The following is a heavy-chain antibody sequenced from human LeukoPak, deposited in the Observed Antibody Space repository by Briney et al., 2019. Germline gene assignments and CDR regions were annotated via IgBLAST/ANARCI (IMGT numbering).Heavy chain of an antibody. J-gene: IGHJ3*02. CDR3: ASATLTGYKTNAFDI. Sequence: PSEALSLTCTVSGGSISSYYWSWIRQPPGKGLEWIGYIYYSGSTNYNPSLKSRVTISVDTSKNQFSLKLSSVTAADTAVYYCASATLTGYKTNAFDIWGQGTMVTVSS. V-gene: IGHV4-59*01. CDR1: GGSISSYY. D-gene: IGHD3-9*01. CDR2: IYYSGST.